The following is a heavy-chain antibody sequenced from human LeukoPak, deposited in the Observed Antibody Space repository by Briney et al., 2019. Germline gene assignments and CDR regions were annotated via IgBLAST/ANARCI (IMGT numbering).Heavy chain of an antibody. CDR2: IYYGGST. CDR1: GGSFSGYY. CDR3: ARALGYCSGGSCTRGYNWFDP. Sequence: SETLSLTCAVYGGSFSGYYWSWIRQPPGKGLEWIGSIYYGGSTYYNPSLKSRVTISVDTSMNQFSLKLSFVTTADTAVYYCARALGYCSGGSCTRGYNWFDPWGQGTLVTVSS. J-gene: IGHJ5*02. V-gene: IGHV4-34*01. D-gene: IGHD2-15*01.